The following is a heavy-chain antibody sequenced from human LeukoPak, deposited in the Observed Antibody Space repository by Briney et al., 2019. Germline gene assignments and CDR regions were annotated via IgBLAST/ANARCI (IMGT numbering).Heavy chain of an antibody. V-gene: IGHV3-7*01. D-gene: IGHD6-19*01. CDR1: GFTFSSYW. CDR2: IKQDGSEK. Sequence: GGSLRLSCAASGFTFSSYWMTWVRQAPGKGLEWVANIKQDGSEKYYVDSVKGRFTISRDNAKNTLYLQMNSLRAEDTAVYYCARDLRGWYYFDYWGQGTLVTVSS. CDR3: ARDLRGWYYFDY. J-gene: IGHJ4*02.